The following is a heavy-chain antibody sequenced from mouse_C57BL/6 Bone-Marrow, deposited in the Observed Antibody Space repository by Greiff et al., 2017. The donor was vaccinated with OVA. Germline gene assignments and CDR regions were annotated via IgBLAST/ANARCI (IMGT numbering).Heavy chain of an antibody. J-gene: IGHJ4*01. D-gene: IGHD1-1*01. CDR2: INPSSGYT. Sequence: QVQLKQSGAELARPGASVKMSCKASGYTFTSYTMHWVKQRPGQGLEWIGYINPSSGYTKYNQKFKDKATLTADKSSSTAYMQLSSLTSEDSAVYYCARYYGSSPYYAMDYWGQGTSVTISS. V-gene: IGHV1-4*01. CDR1: GYTFTSYT. CDR3: ARYYGSSPYYAMDY.